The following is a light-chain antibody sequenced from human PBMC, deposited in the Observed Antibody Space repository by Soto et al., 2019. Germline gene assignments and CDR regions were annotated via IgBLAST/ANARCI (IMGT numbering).Light chain of an antibody. Sequence: IVLTQSPGPLSLSPGERATLSCRASQGVSSSYLAWYQQTPGPAPRLLIYGASSRATGIPDRFSGSGSGPDFTLTISRREPEDFAVYYCQQYGSSSWTFGQGTKVEIK. CDR2: GAS. J-gene: IGKJ1*01. V-gene: IGKV3-20*01. CDR3: QQYGSSSWT. CDR1: QGVSSSY.